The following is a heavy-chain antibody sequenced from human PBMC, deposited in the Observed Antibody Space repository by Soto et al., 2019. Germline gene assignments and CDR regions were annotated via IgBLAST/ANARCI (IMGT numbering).Heavy chain of an antibody. CDR1: GLSISSDNC. V-gene: IGHV4-4*02. CDR3: ARDQGSHPGD. CDR2: IRHSGST. D-gene: IGHD6-13*01. J-gene: IGHJ4*02. Sequence: QVQLQESGPGLVRPSGTVSLTCAVSGLSISSDNCWSWVRQPPGKGLEWIGVIRHSGSTNYNPSLKSRVTMSVVPSKDLFSLTLNSVTAADTAFYYCARDQGSHPGDWGQGTLVSVSS.